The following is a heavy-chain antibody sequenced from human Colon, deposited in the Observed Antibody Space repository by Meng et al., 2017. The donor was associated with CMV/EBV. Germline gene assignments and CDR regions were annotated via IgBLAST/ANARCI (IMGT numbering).Heavy chain of an antibody. Sequence: QVQLVQSGAEVKRPGPSVKVSCQASGYTFTSYDINWVRQTPGQGLEWVGWMNPRSGDTDYARKFQGRVTMTRDTSLGTAYLELRSLTSEDTAIYYCARLTSGGYWGQGTLVTVSS. V-gene: IGHV1-8*01. J-gene: IGHJ4*02. CDR2: MNPRSGDT. CDR1: GYTFTSYD. D-gene: IGHD4/OR15-4a*01. CDR3: ARLTSGGY.